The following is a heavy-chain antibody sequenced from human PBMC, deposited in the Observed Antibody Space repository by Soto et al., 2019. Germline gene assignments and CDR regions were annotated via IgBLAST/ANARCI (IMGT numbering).Heavy chain of an antibody. J-gene: IGHJ4*02. Sequence: PGGSLRLSCGASGLAFRSHWMSWVRQAPGKGLEWVANINQDGSQKYYVDSVKGRFTISRDNAKNSLYLQMNSLRAEDTTVYYCAIRASYYDSSGYFDYWGQGTLVTVSS. CDR2: INQDGSQK. CDR3: AIRASYYDSSGYFDY. V-gene: IGHV3-7*01. D-gene: IGHD3-22*01. CDR1: GLAFRSHW.